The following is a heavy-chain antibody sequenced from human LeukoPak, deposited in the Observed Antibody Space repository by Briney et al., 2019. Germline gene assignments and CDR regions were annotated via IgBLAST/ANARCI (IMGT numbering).Heavy chain of an antibody. J-gene: IGHJ4*02. CDR2: VSSNSNYI. V-gene: IGHV3-21*01. D-gene: IGHD3-10*01. Sequence: GGPLRLSCAASGFTFSNFSMHWVRQAPGKGLEWVSSVSSNSNYIYNANSIRGRFTISRDNAKNSLFLQMTSLRPEDTAVFYCARGPFASGSPYYFDFWGQGTLVTVSS. CDR3: ARGPFASGSPYYFDF. CDR1: GFTFSNFS.